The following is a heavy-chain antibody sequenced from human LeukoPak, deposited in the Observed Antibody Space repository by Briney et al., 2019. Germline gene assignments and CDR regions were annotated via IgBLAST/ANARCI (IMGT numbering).Heavy chain of an antibody. D-gene: IGHD6-13*01. CDR2: ISASGGDT. V-gene: IGHV3-23*01. J-gene: IGHJ6*02. CDR3: ARVSSSSRLYYYYGMDV. Sequence: GGSLRLSCATSGFTLINHAMSWVRQAPGKGLEWVSAISASGGDTNYTDSVKGRFTISRDNSKNTLYLQMNSLRAEDTAVYYCARVSSSSRLYYYYGMDVWGQGPRSPSP. CDR1: GFTLINHA.